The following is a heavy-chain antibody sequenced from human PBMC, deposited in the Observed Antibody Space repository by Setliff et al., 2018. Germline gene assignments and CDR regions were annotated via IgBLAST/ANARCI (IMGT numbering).Heavy chain of an antibody. CDR2: IKQDGSEK. J-gene: IGHJ4*02. CDR1: GGTFSIYT. D-gene: IGHD3-16*01. V-gene: IGHV3-7*01. CDR3: ARDGGEY. Sequence: SCKASGGTFSIYTISWVRQAPGKGLEWVANIKQDGSEKYYVDSVKGRFTISRDNAKNSLYLQMNSLRAEDTAVYYCARDGGEYWGQGTLVTVSS.